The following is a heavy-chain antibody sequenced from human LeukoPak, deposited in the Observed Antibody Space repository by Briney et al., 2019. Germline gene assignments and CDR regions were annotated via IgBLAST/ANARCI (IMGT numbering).Heavy chain of an antibody. V-gene: IGHV3-7*01. CDR1: GFTFSDFY. Sequence: GGSLRLSCAASGFTFSDFYMSWVRQAPGKGLEWVANIKKDGSERSYVDSVRDRFTISRDNAKNSLYLQMNSLRAEDTAMYYCARALVATRGSGFDIWGQGTMVTVSS. CDR3: ARALVATRGSGFDI. CDR2: IKKDGSER. D-gene: IGHD2-15*01. J-gene: IGHJ3*02.